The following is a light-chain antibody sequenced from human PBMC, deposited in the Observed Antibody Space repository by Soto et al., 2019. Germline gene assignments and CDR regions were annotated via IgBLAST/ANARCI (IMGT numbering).Light chain of an antibody. J-gene: IGLJ2*01. CDR2: DVS. CDR3: SSDTTSSTVV. V-gene: IGLV2-14*01. Sequence: QSALTQPASVSGSPGQSITISCTGTRSDVTTYNYVSWYQQHPGKAPKLIIYDVSNRPSGVSNRLSGSKAGNTASLTISGLQADDEADYYCSSDTTSSTVVFGGGPKLTVL. CDR1: RSDVTTYNY.